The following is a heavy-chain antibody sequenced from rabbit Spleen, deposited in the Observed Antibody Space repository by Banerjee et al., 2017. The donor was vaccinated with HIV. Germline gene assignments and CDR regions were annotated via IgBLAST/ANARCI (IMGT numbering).Heavy chain of an antibody. CDR2: IDPVFGST. J-gene: IGHJ4*01. CDR3: ARDYDDYGYFNL. Sequence: QLKESGGGLVQPGGSLKLSCKASGFDFSSYYMSWVRQAPGKGLEWIGYIDPVFGSTYYASWVNGRFTISSHNAQNTLYLQLNSLTAADTATYFCARDYDDYGYFNLWGPGTLVTVS. V-gene: IGHV1S7*01. D-gene: IGHD2-1*01. CDR1: GFDFSSYY.